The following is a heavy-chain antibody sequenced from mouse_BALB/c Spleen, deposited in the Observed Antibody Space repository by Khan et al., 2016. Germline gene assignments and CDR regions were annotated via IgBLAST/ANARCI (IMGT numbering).Heavy chain of an antibody. V-gene: IGHV2-6-7*01. Sequence: QVQLKESGPGLVAPSQSLSITCTVSGFSITGFAVNWVRQPPGKGLEWLGVIWGDGSTDYDSALKSRLSISKDESKSQVFLKMNSLQTDDTANYYCASYYAYDGGFAYWGQGALVTVSA. CDR3: ASYYAYDGGFAY. CDR2: IWGDGST. D-gene: IGHD2-2*01. CDR1: GFSITGFA. J-gene: IGHJ3*01.